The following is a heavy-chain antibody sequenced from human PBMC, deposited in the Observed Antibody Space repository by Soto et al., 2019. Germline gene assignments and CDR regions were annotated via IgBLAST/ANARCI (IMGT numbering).Heavy chain of an antibody. J-gene: IGHJ4*02. CDR2: IGCDGSNI. Sequence: QVQLVESGGGVVQPGSSLRLSCAASGFTFRNYFMHWVRQAPGKGLEWVAGIGCDGSNIHYADSVKGRFTISRDNCKNTQYMPKNRLRAQDTDVKSGEKDSCYCTNARCPSSVGLFDYWGQGSLVTVSS. V-gene: IGHV3-30*18. D-gene: IGHD2-8*01. CDR1: GFTFRNYF. CDR3: EKDSCYCTNARCPSSVGLFDY.